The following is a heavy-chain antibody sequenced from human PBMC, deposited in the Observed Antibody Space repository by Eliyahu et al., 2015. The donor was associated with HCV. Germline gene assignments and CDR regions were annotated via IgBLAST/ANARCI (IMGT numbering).Heavy chain of an antibody. Sequence: EVQLVESGGGLVKPGGSLRLSCAASGFTFSSYSMNWVRQAPGKGLEWVSSISSSSSYIYYADSVKGRFTISRDNAKNSLYLQMNTLRAEDTAVYYCAREPGIAAAGTRGRWFDPWGQGTLVTVSS. CDR2: ISSSSSYI. CDR1: GFTFSSYS. J-gene: IGHJ5*02. CDR3: AREPGIAAAGTRGRWFDP. V-gene: IGHV3-21*01. D-gene: IGHD6-13*01.